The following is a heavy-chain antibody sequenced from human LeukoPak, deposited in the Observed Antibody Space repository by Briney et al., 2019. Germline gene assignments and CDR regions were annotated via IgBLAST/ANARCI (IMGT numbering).Heavy chain of an antibody. CDR3: ARNRDGYNGPFDY. Sequence: ASVKVSCKASGYTFTGYYIHWVRQAPGQGLEWMGWIYPYSGDTNYAQNFQGRVTMTRDTSISTAYMELSSLKSDDTAVYYCARNRDGYNGPFDYWGQGTLVTVSS. V-gene: IGHV1-2*02. J-gene: IGHJ4*02. CDR1: GYTFTGYY. D-gene: IGHD5-24*01. CDR2: IYPYSGDT.